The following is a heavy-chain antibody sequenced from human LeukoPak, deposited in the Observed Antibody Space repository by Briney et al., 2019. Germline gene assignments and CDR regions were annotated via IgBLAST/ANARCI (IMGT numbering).Heavy chain of an antibody. CDR3: TRDAYYSDFWSGYSN. Sequence: GGSLRLSCRTSGFTFSDYSIIWVRQAPGKGLEWVGFIRRISYGGTTEHAASVKDRFTISRDDSKSVAYLDMYSMKTEDTGVYYCTRDAYYSDFWSGYSNWGQGTLVTVSS. V-gene: IGHV3-49*04. CDR1: GFTFSDYS. J-gene: IGHJ4*02. CDR2: IRRISYGGTT. D-gene: IGHD3-3*01.